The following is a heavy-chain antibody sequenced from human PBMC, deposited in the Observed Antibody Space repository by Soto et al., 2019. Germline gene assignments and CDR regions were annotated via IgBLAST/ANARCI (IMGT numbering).Heavy chain of an antibody. CDR1: GLTFSSYA. D-gene: IGHD3-10*02. J-gene: IGHJ5*02. Sequence: GGSLRLSCAASGLTFSSYAMSWVRQAPGKGLEWVSAISGSGGSTYYADSVKGRFTISRDNSKNTLYLQMNSLRAEDTDVYYCAKDQLYIRGVIHNWFDPWGQGTLVTVSS. CDR3: AKDQLYIRGVIHNWFDP. V-gene: IGHV3-23*01. CDR2: ISGSGGST.